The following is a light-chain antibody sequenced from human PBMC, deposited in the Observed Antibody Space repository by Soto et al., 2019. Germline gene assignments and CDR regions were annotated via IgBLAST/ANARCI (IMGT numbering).Light chain of an antibody. Sequence: DIHMTQSPSSLSASVGDSVTISCRTSQRINSYLNWYQQKLGEAPTLLIYGASSLQSGVPSRFSGSGYGTDFNLAINSLQPEDFATYYCQQSSRTPITFGQGTRLEIK. J-gene: IGKJ5*01. CDR1: QRINSY. V-gene: IGKV1-39*01. CDR3: QQSSRTPIT. CDR2: GAS.